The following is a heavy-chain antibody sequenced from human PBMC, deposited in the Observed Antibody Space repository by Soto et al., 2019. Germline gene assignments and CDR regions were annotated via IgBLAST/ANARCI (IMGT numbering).Heavy chain of an antibody. J-gene: IGHJ4*02. CDR3: ARTPGSGWYFDY. CDR2: IIPILGIA. CDR1: GGTFSSYT. V-gene: IGHV1-69*02. Sequence: QVQLVQSGAEVKKPGSSVKVSCKASGGTFSSYTISWVRQAPGQGLEWMGRIIPILGIANYAQKFQGRVTITADKSTSPAYMELSSLRSEDTAVYYCARTPGSGWYFDYWGQGTLVTVSS. D-gene: IGHD6-19*01.